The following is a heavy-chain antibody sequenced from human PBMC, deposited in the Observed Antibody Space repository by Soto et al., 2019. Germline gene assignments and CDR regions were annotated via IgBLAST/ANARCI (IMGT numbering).Heavy chain of an antibody. Sequence: SEILSLTCAVSGGSISSSNLWNWVRQPPGKGLEWIGEIYHSGSTNYNPSLKSRVTISVDKSKNQFSLKLSSVTAADTAVYYCARHETLIHAFDIWGQGTMVTVS. CDR2: IYHSGST. V-gene: IGHV4-4*02. CDR3: ARHETLIHAFDI. CDR1: GGSISSSNL. J-gene: IGHJ3*02.